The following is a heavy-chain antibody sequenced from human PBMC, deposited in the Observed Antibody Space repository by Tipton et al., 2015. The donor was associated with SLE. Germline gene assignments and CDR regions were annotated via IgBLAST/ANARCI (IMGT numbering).Heavy chain of an antibody. CDR1: GGSFSTHF. D-gene: IGHD3-3*01. Sequence: TLSLTCGVYGGSFSTHFWVWIRQSPGKRLEWIGEINHSGGTMYNPALTSRVTISIDMSNDQFSLKMTSVTAADTAVYYCARALGWSYGFDIWGPGTTVTVSS. CDR3: ARALGWSYGFDI. J-gene: IGHJ3*02. CDR2: INHSGGT. V-gene: IGHV4-34*01.